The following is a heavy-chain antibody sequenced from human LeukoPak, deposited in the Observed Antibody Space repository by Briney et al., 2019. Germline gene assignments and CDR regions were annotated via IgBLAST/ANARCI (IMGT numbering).Heavy chain of an antibody. D-gene: IGHD4/OR15-4a*01. J-gene: IGHJ4*02. CDR1: GFTFNSYA. CDR2: ISHDGSNK. V-gene: IGHV3-30*04. Sequence: GGSLRLSCAASGFTFNSYAMHWVRQAPGKGLEWVAVISHDGSNKYYADSVKGRFTISRDNAKSSLFLQMHSLRAEDTAVYYCATDDYGAFDYWGQGTLVTVSS. CDR3: ATDDYGAFDY.